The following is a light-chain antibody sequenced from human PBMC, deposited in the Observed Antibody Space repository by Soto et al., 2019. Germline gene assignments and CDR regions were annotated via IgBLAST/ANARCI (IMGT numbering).Light chain of an antibody. CDR2: GGS. V-gene: IGKV3-20*01. J-gene: IGKJ4*01. Sequence: EIVLTQSPGTLSLSPGERATLSCRASQSVSSSYLAWYQQKPGQAPRLLIYGGSSRATGIPDRFSGSGSGTDSTLNISRLEPEDFAVYYCQQYGSSPLTFGGGTKVEMK. CDR1: QSVSSSY. CDR3: QQYGSSPLT.